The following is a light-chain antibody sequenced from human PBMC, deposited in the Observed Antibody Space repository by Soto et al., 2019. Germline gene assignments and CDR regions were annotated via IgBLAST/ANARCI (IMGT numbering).Light chain of an antibody. Sequence: DIQMTQSPSSLSASVGDRVTITCQASQNITNFLNWYQHKLGKAPNLLIYDASNLGAEVPSRFSGTGSGTEFSFTISSLQPEDIGSYFCQQYDDLPVTFGGGTKVEIK. CDR2: DAS. J-gene: IGKJ4*01. V-gene: IGKV1-33*01. CDR3: QQYDDLPVT. CDR1: QNITNF.